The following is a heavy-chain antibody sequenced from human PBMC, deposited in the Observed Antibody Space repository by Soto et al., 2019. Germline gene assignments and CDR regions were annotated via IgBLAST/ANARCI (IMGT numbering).Heavy chain of an antibody. CDR1: GGTFSSYA. D-gene: IGHD1-7*01. CDR2: IIPIFGTA. CDR3: ARDRWDRFGITGTTPLEY. V-gene: IGHV1-69*13. J-gene: IGHJ4*02. Sequence: SVKVSCKASGGTFSSYAISWVRQAPGQGLEWMGGIIPIFGTANYAQKFQGRVTITADESTSTAYMELRSLRSDDTAVYYCARDRWDRFGITGTTPLEYWGQGTLVTVSS.